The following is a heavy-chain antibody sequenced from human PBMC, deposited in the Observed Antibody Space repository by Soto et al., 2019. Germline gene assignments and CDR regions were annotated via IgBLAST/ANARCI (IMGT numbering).Heavy chain of an antibody. V-gene: IGHV3-9*01. CDR1: GFTFDDYA. J-gene: IGHJ4*02. CDR2: ISWNSGSI. CDR3: ADGEGKY. Sequence: EVQLVESGGGLVQPGRSLRLSCAASGFTFDDYAMHWVRQAPGKGLEWVSGISWNSGSIGYADSVKGRFTISRDNAKNSLYLQMNSLRAEDTALYYCADGEGKYWGQGTLVTVSS. D-gene: IGHD3-10*01.